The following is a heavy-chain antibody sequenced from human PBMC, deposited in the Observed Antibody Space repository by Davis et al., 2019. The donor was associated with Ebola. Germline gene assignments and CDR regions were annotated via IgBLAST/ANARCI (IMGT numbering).Heavy chain of an antibody. CDR1: GGTFSSYA. CDR3: AREEGLRGDAFDI. V-gene: IGHV1-69*13. D-gene: IGHD4-17*01. Sequence: SVKVSCKASGGTFSSYAISWVRQAPGQGFEWMGGIIPIFGTANYAQKFQGRVTITADESTSTAYMELSSLRSEDTAVYYCAREEGLRGDAFDIWGQGTMVTVSS. J-gene: IGHJ3*02. CDR2: IIPIFGTA.